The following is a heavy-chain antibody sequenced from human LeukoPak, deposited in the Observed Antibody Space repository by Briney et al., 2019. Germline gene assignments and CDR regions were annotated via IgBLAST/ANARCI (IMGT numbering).Heavy chain of an antibody. CDR1: RFTSSTYW. CDR3: ARLYCGGGGRWGSYFEY. D-gene: IGHD2-21*01. V-gene: IGHV3-7*05. J-gene: IGHJ4*02. Sequence: PGRTLRLSCAASRFTSSTYWMSWVRQAPGGGLERVADINQDGSAKLYVDSVKGRFTISRDNAKKSLYLQMNSLRGEDTAVYYCARLYCGGGGRWGSYFEYWSQGNLVTVSS. CDR2: INQDGSAK.